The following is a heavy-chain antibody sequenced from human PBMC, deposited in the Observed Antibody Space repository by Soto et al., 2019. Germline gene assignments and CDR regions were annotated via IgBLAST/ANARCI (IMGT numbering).Heavy chain of an antibody. D-gene: IGHD6-13*01. CDR1: GFTFSSYG. CDR3: AKDRSIAAAGMTFDY. CDR2: ISYDGSNK. Sequence: GGSLRLSCAASGFTFSSYGMHWVRQAPGKGLEWVAVISYDGSNKYYADSVKGRFTISRDNSKNTLYLQMNSLRAEDTAVYYCAKDRSIAAAGMTFDYWGQGTLVTVSS. V-gene: IGHV3-30*18. J-gene: IGHJ4*02.